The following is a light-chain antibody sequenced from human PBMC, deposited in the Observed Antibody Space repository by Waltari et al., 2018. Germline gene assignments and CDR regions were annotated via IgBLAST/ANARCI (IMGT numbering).Light chain of an antibody. V-gene: IGLV2-14*03. Sequence: QSALTQPASVSGPPGQSITISRTGTSSDVGGYNYVSWYQQHPGKAPKLMIFDVSNRPSGVSNRFSGSKSGNTASLTISGLQAEDEADYYCSSYISSSTLEVFGGGTRLTVL. J-gene: IGLJ3*02. CDR3: SSYISSSTLEV. CDR1: SSDVGGYNY. CDR2: DVS.